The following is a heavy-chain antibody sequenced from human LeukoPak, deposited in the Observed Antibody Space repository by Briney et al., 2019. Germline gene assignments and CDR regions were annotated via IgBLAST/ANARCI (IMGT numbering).Heavy chain of an antibody. V-gene: IGHV5-51*01. CDR3: ARRGSGYDINWFVP. Sequence: GESLKISCRGSGYTFAAYWIGWVRQMPGKGLEWMGIIYPGDSDTRYSPSFQGQVTISADKSITTAYLQWNSLKASDTAMYYCARRGSGYDINWFVPWGQGTLVTVSS. D-gene: IGHD5-12*01. CDR2: IYPGDSDT. J-gene: IGHJ5*02. CDR1: GYTFAAYW.